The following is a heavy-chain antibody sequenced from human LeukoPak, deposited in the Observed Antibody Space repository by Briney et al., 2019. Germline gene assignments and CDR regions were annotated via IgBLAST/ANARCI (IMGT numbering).Heavy chain of an antibody. Sequence: AGGSLRLSCAASGFGVSNNYMSWVRQAPGKGPEWVAVVYSGGRTVYADAVKGRFILSIDNSQNALFLEMNSLRVEDTGVYYCARGPGLNAFDIWGQGTMVTVSS. J-gene: IGHJ3*02. V-gene: IGHV3-53*01. CDR3: ARGPGLNAFDI. CDR1: GFGVSNNY. CDR2: VYSGGRT.